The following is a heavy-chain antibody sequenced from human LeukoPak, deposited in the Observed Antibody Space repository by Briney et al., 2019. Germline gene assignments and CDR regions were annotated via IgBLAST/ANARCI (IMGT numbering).Heavy chain of an antibody. D-gene: IGHD3-10*01. CDR3: ARESRPGRFGELFDS. Sequence: ASVKVSCKASGYTFTGYYMHWVRQAPGQGLEWMGWINPNNGGTYLAQKSQGRVTLTRDASITTAYMGLPRLRSDDTAVYFCARESRPGRFGELFDSWGQGTLVIVSS. V-gene: IGHV1-2*02. J-gene: IGHJ4*02. CDR1: GYTFTGYY. CDR2: INPNNGGT.